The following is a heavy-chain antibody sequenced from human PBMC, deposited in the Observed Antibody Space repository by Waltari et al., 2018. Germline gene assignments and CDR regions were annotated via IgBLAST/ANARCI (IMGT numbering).Heavy chain of an antibody. J-gene: IGHJ6*02. CDR1: GFTFSSSV. V-gene: IGHV3-30*01. CDR2: ISYDGSNK. Sequence: QVQLVESGGGVVQPGRSLRLSCAASGFTFSSSVMNWVGQAPGKGLEWVAVISYDGSNKYYADSVKGRFTISRDNSKNTLYLQMNSLRAEDTAVYYCARGGPDYYYYGMDVWGQGTTVTVSS. CDR3: ARGGPDYYYYGMDV. D-gene: IGHD6-25*01.